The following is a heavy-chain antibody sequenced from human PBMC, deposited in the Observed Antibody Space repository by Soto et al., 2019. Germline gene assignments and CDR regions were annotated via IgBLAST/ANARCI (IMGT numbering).Heavy chain of an antibody. Sequence: PGASVKVSCKASGGSLGTNPISWVRQAPGQGLEWMGGTGSGTGPGNHAQKFQGRLTVTADKSTSTVYMELTNLSSEDTAVYYCARRDSGGFYRFFDSWGQGTLVTVSS. CDR3: ARRDSGGFYRFFDS. CDR1: GGSLGTNP. V-gene: IGHV1-69*06. J-gene: IGHJ4*02. CDR2: TGSGTGPG. D-gene: IGHD2-15*01.